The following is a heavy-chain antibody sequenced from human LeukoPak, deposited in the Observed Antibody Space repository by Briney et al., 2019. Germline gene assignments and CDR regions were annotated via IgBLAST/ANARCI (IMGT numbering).Heavy chain of an antibody. V-gene: IGHV4-4*09. CDR2: ISSGGDT. D-gene: IGHD2-21*01. J-gene: IGHJ3*01. Sequence: SETLSLTCTVSGGSISSYFWSWLRQPPGEGLEWIGFISSGGDTNYNPSLKSRVSISETTSKGQFSLELSSVTAADTAVYYCASHGDCGGTNCLAFDVGGQGAMVIVSS. CDR3: ASHGDCGGTNCLAFDV. CDR1: GGSISSYF.